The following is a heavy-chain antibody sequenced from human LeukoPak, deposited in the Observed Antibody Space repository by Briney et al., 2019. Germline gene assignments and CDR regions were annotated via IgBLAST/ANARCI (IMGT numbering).Heavy chain of an antibody. CDR3: ARLVVAGSYFDY. CDR1: GYTFTDYY. CDR2: INLNSGGT. Sequence: ASVKVSCKASGYTFTDYYMHWVRQAPGQGLGWMGWINLNSGGTNYAQKFQGRVTMTRDTSISAAYMELSRLRSDDTAVYYCARLVVAGSYFDYWGQGTLVTVSS. V-gene: IGHV1-2*02. J-gene: IGHJ4*02. D-gene: IGHD6-19*01.